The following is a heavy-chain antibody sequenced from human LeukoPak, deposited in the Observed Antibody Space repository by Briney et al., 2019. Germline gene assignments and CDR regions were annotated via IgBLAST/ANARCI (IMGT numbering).Heavy chain of an antibody. D-gene: IGHD2-21*01. CDR1: GFTFSSHG. CDR2: IWNDGSDQ. V-gene: IGHV3-33*01. Sequence: GGSLRLSCEASGFTFSSHGMHWVRQPPGKGLEWVGVIWNDGSDQYYGDSVRGRFTVSRDNLKSTLYLQMDSLRAEDTAVYYCAIFCGGSPGCYIIDRWGQGILVTVSS. CDR3: AIFCGGSPGCYIIDR. J-gene: IGHJ4*02.